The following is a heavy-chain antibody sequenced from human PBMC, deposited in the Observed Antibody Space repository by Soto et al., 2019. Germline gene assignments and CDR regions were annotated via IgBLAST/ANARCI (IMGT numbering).Heavy chain of an antibody. CDR2: IDAGNGNT. V-gene: IGHV1-3*01. CDR1: GYTFTTYT. J-gene: IGHJ4*02. Sequence: QVQHVQSGAEVKKPGASVKVSCKASGYTFTTYTIHWVRQAPGHGLEWMGWIDAGNGNTEYSQKFQGRVTFTRDTSASTAYMELSSLRSEDTAVFYGARVGYSAYDYWGQGTLVTVSS. CDR3: ARVGYSAYDY. D-gene: IGHD5-12*01.